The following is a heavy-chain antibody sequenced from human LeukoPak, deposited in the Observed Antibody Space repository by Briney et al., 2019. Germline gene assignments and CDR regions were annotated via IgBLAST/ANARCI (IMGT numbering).Heavy chain of an antibody. CDR1: GFTFTNYG. J-gene: IGHJ4*02. CDR3: ARDGGGVTTQAGYFDY. D-gene: IGHD4-17*01. V-gene: IGHV3-48*04. Sequence: GGSLRLSCTTPGFTFTNYGINWVRQAPGKGLEWVSYISSSGSTIYYADSVKGRFTISRDNAKNSLYLQMNSLRAEDTAVYYCARDGGGVTTQAGYFDYWGQGTLVTVSS. CDR2: ISSSGSTI.